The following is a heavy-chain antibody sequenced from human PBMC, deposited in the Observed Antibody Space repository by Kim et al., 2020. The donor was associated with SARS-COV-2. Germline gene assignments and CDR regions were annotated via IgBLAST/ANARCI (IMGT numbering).Heavy chain of an antibody. D-gene: IGHD6-13*01. Sequence: YAQKFQGRVTMTRNTSISTAYLELSHLRSEDTAVYYCASPLSSQDAFDIWSRGTLVTVSS. CDR3: ASPLSSQDAFDI. V-gene: IGHV1-8*01. J-gene: IGHJ3*02.